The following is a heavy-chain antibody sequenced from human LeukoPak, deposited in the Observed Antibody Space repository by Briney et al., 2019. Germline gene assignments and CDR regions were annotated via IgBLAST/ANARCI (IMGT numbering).Heavy chain of an antibody. V-gene: IGHV3-7*01. CDR3: ARDEIYYDILTGYRHFDY. CDR2: IKQDGSEK. D-gene: IGHD3-9*01. CDR1: GFTFSNYS. J-gene: IGHJ4*02. Sequence: TGGSLRLSCEASGFTFSNYSMSWVRQAPGKGLEWVANIKQDGSEKKYLDSVKGRFTISRDNAKNSMYLQMNSLRAEDTAVYYCARDEIYYDILTGYRHFDYWGQGTLVTVSS.